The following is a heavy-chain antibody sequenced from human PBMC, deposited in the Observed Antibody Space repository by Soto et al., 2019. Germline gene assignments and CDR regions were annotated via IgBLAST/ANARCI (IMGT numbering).Heavy chain of an antibody. CDR2: ISGSGGST. Sequence: PGGSLRLSCAASGFTFSSYAMSWVRQAPGKGLEWVSAISGSGGSTYYADSVKGRFTISRDNSKNTLYLQMNSLRAEETAVYFCAKGGDYSYGAGLFDSGGQGTLATAPQ. CDR1: GFTFSSYA. CDR3: AKGGDYSYGAGLFDS. D-gene: IGHD3-22*01. V-gene: IGHV3-23*01. J-gene: IGHJ4*02.